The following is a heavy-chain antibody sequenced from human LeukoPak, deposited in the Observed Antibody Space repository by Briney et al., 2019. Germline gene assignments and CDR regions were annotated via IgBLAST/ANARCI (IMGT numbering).Heavy chain of an antibody. J-gene: IGHJ5*02. Sequence: GASVKVSCKASGYTFTGYFIHWVRQAPGQGLEWMGWINPKSGGTNYQQKFQDRVTMTRDTSITTAYMEMSRLRSDDTAVYYCARGMVVRGVMGNYFDPWGQGTLVTVSS. CDR1: GYTFTGYF. D-gene: IGHD3-10*01. CDR2: INPKSGGT. CDR3: ARGMVVRGVMGNYFDP. V-gene: IGHV1-2*02.